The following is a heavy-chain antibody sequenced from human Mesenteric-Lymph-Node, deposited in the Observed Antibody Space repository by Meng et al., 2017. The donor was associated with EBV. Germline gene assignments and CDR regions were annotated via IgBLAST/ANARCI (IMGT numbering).Heavy chain of an antibody. V-gene: IGHV1-46*01. CDR2: ITPSDGNT. Sequence: QVHPVQSGAEVKEPGASVKVSCKASGFTFTTYYMHWVRLVPGQGLEWMGIITPSDGNTGYAQKFQGRVTMTRDTSTSTVYMELSRLTSEDTAVYYCAREPPQMCYSDYWGQGTLVTVSS. J-gene: IGHJ4*02. CDR1: GFTFTTYY. CDR3: AREPPQMCYSDY.